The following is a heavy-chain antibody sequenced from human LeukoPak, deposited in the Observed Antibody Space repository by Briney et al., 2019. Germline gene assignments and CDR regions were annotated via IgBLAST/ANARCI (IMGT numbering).Heavy chain of an antibody. CDR2: IYYSGST. CDR1: GGSTASSTYY. V-gene: IGHV4-39*07. CDR3: ARDRYDSYPMDV. J-gene: IGHJ6*02. Sequence: SETLSLTCTVSGGSTASSTYYWGWIRQPPGKGLEWIGSIYYSGSTYYNPSLKSRVTISVDTSKNQFSLKLSSVTAADTAVYYCARDRYDSYPMDVWGQGTTVTVSS. D-gene: IGHD3-3*01.